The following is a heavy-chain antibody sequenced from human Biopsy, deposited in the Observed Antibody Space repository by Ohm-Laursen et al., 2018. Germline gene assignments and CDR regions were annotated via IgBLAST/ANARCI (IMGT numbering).Heavy chain of an antibody. D-gene: IGHD1-1*01. V-gene: IGHV1-24*01. Sequence: GASVKVSCKFSGSSVTDLSMHWARLAPGQGLEWMGGFAPENGRLVYSQKFQGRVTMTEDTSTNTAYMEVWRLRSDDTAVYYCAADINVRNVNYWGQGTQVIVSS. CDR1: GSSVTDLS. CDR2: FAPENGRL. CDR3: AADINVRNVNY. J-gene: IGHJ4*02.